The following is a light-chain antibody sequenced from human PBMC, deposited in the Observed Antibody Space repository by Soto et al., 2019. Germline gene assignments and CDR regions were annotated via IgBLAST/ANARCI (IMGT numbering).Light chain of an antibody. CDR1: RSVSNR. CDR3: QQYYNWPVT. J-gene: IGKJ4*01. Sequence: EILMTQSPATLSVSPGERVTFSCRASRSVSNRLAWYQHKPGQAPRLLISGASTGATGIPPRFSGSGSGTEFTLTVDSLQSEDIAVYYCQQYYNWPVTFGGGTRWISN. CDR2: GAS. V-gene: IGKV3-15*01.